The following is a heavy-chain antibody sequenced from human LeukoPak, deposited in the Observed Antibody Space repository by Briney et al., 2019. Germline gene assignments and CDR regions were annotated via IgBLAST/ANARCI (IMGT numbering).Heavy chain of an antibody. Sequence: GGSLRLSCAASGFTFSDYDMSWVRQAPGKGLEWVSSMTTTSSYMYYADSVKGRFTISRDNAKNSLYLQMNSLRAEDTALYYCARLIGLTIAAAATGYWGQGALVTVSS. CDR1: GFTFSDYD. D-gene: IGHD6-13*01. CDR3: ARLIGLTIAAAATGY. J-gene: IGHJ4*02. CDR2: MTTTSSYM. V-gene: IGHV3-21*01.